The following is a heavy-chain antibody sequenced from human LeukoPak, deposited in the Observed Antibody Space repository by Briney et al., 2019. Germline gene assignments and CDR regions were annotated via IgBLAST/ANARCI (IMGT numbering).Heavy chain of an antibody. CDR2: ISNDGGGT. CDR1: GFIFNNYG. J-gene: IGHJ5*02. Sequence: GGSLRLSCAASGFIFNNYGLIWVRQAPGKGLEWVSAISNDGGGTQYADFVEGRFTISRDNSKNTLFLQMSRLRAEDTALYYCAKGSSGYFADLWGQGTLDTVSS. V-gene: IGHV3-23*01. CDR3: AKGSSGYFADL. D-gene: IGHD3-22*01.